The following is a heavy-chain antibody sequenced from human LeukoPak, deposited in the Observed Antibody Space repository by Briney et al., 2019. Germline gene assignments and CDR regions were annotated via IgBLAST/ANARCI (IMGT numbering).Heavy chain of an antibody. J-gene: IGHJ4*02. CDR1: GNSISSGDNY. Sequence: SQTLSLTCTVSGNSISSGDNYWSWIRQPAVKGLEWIGRIYTSGSTNYNPSLKSRATISGDTSKNQFSLRLSSVTAADTAVYYCARASYSYDINGWVPFDYWGQGTLVTVSS. CDR3: ARASYSYDINGWVPFDY. V-gene: IGHV4-61*02. CDR2: IYTSGST. D-gene: IGHD3-22*01.